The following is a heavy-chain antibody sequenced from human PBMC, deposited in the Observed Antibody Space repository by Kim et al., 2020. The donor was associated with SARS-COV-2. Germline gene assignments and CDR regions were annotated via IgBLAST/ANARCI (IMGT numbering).Heavy chain of an antibody. CDR2: IYYSGST. V-gene: IGHV4-39*01. D-gene: IGHD6-13*01. CDR3: ARSGTYSSSWFDP. Sequence: SETLSLTCTVSGGSISSSSYYWGWIRQPPGKGLEWIGSIYYSGSTYYNPSLKSRVTISVDTSKNQFSLKLSSVTAADTAVYYCARSGTYSSSWFDPWGQGTLVTVSS. CDR1: GGSISSSSYY. J-gene: IGHJ5*02.